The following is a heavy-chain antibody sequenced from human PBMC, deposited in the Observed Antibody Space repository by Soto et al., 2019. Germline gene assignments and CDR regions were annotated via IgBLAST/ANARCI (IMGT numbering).Heavy chain of an antibody. D-gene: IGHD3-3*01. Sequence: GGSLRLSCAASGFTFSSYAMSWVRQAPGKGLEWVSAISGSGGSTYYADSVKDRFTISRDNSKNTLYLQMNSLRAEDTAVYYCAKDAGFLEWLHPHTNWGQGTLVTVSS. CDR2: ISGSGGST. CDR1: GFTFSSYA. CDR3: AKDAGFLEWLHPHTN. V-gene: IGHV3-23*01. J-gene: IGHJ4*02.